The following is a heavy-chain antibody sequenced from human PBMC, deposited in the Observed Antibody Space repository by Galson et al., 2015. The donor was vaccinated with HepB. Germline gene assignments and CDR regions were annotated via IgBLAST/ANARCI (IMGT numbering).Heavy chain of an antibody. V-gene: IGHV3-23*01. Sequence: SLRLSCAASGFTFSSYAMSWVRQAPGKGLEWVSAISGSGGSTYYADSVKGRFTISRDNSKNTLYLQMNSLRAEDTAVYYCAKDSLSYQLLGPPGGMDVWGQGTTVTVSS. CDR1: GFTFSSYA. CDR3: AKDSLSYQLLGPPGGMDV. J-gene: IGHJ6*02. CDR2: ISGSGGST. D-gene: IGHD2-2*01.